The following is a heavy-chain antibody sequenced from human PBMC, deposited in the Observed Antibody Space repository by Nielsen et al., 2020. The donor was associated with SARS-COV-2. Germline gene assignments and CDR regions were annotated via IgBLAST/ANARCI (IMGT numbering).Heavy chain of an antibody. V-gene: IGHV3-7*03. CDR1: GFTFSSYW. J-gene: IGHJ3*02. CDR3: ARDQTNVLLWFGELLDHAFDI. Sequence: GESRKISCAASGFTFSSYWMSWVRQAPGKGLEWVANIKQDGSEKYYVDSVKGRFTISRDNAKNSLYLQMNSLRAEDTAVYYCARDQTNVLLWFGELLDHAFDIWGQGTMVTVSS. CDR2: IKQDGSEK. D-gene: IGHD3-10*01.